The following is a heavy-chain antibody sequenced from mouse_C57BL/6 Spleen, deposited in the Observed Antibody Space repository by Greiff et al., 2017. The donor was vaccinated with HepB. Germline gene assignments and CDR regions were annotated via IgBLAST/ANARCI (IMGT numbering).Heavy chain of an antibody. D-gene: IGHD1-1*01. CDR1: GFTFSNYW. Sequence: VQLKESGGGLVQPGGSMKLSCVASGFTFSNYWMNWVRQSPEKGLEWVAQIRLKSDNYATHYAESVKGRFTISRDDSKSSVYLQMNNLRAEDTGIYYCTKGYYGSSFDYWGQGTTLTVSS. CDR3: TKGYYGSSFDY. V-gene: IGHV6-3*01. CDR2: IRLKSDNYAT. J-gene: IGHJ2*01.